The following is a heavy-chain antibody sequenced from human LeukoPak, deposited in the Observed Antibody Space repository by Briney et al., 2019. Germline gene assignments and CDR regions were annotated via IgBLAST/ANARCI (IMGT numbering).Heavy chain of an antibody. D-gene: IGHD1-1*01. CDR1: GFTFSWYW. CDR2: INQDGGEK. CDR3: ARDRGQQLVGNDLDC. Sequence: GGSLRLSRAASGFTFSWYWMSWVRQAPGKGLEWLAKINQDGGEKYFVASVQGRFSLTRDNAQNSVYLQMNSLRAEDTAVYYCARDRGQQLVGNDLDCWGQGTLVIVSS. J-gene: IGHJ4*02. V-gene: IGHV3-7*01.